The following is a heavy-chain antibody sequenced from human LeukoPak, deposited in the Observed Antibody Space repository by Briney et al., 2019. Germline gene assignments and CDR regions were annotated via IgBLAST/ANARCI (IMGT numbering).Heavy chain of an antibody. CDR2: INPNSGGT. CDR1: GYTFTGYY. V-gene: IGHV1-2*02. D-gene: IGHD3-22*01. Sequence: ASVKVSCKASGYTFTGYYMHWVRQAPGQGLEWMGWINPNSGGTNYAQKFQGRVTMTRDTSISTAYMELSRLRSDDTAVYYCARDDYYDSSVSDYWGQGTLVTVSS. J-gene: IGHJ4*02. CDR3: ARDDYYDSSVSDY.